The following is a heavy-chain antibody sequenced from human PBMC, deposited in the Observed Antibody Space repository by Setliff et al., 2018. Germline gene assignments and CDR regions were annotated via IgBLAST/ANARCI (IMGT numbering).Heavy chain of an antibody. J-gene: IGHJ4*02. Sequence: ASVQVSCKASGYTFTSYGISWVRQAPGQGLEWIGWISAYNGNTNYAQKLQGRVTMTTDTSTSTAYMELRSLRSDDTAVYYCASAYSSGYSRSYYFDYWGQGTLVTVSS. CDR3: ASAYSSGYSRSYYFDY. D-gene: IGHD3-22*01. CDR1: GYTFTSYG. CDR2: ISAYNGNT. V-gene: IGHV1-18*01.